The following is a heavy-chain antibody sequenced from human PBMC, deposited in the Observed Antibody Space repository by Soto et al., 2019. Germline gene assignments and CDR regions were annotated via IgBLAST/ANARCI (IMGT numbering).Heavy chain of an antibody. V-gene: IGHV1-58*01. CDR3: AAWPWELFKNYYYGMDV. J-gene: IGHJ6*02. Sequence: SVKVSCKASGFTFTSSAVQWVRQARGQRLEWIGWIVVGSGNTNYAQKFQERVTITRDMSTSTAYMELSSLRSEDTAVYYFAAWPWELFKNYYYGMDVWGQGTTVTVSS. CDR1: GFTFTSSA. CDR2: IVVGSGNT. D-gene: IGHD1-26*01.